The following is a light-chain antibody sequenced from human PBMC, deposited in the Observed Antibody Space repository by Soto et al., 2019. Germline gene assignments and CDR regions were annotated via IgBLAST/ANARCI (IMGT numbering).Light chain of an antibody. J-gene: IGKJ1*01. Sequence: AIRMTQSPSSLSASTGDRVTITCRASQGISSYLAWYQQNPGQAPKLLIYAASTLQSGVPSRFIGSGSGADFSLTISCLQSEDFATYYCQHYHSYPWTFGQGTKVEIK. CDR3: QHYHSYPWT. V-gene: IGKV1-8*01. CDR1: QGISSY. CDR2: AAS.